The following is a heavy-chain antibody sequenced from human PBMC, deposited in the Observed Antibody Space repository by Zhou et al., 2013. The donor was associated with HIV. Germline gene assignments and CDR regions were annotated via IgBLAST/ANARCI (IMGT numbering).Heavy chain of an antibody. D-gene: IGHD2-15*01. Sequence: QVQLIQSGAEVREPGASVRVSCQVSGFALRDISIHWVRQAPGTGIQWLGRFDAEYNAATYAHDFRGRVALTGDSPTDTAYMELSHLESDDSATYFCTTDRQLRQVVENSFDVWGQGDQGHRSLQ. V-gene: IGHV1-24*01. CDR1: GFALRDIS. J-gene: IGHJ3*01. CDR3: TTDRQLRQVVENSFDV. CDR2: FDAEYNAA.